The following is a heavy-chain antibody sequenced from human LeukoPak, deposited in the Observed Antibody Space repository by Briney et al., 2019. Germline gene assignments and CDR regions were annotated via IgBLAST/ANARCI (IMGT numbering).Heavy chain of an antibody. CDR2: VKYDGSTT. CDR3: ARDLDWLLFDY. J-gene: IGHJ4*02. V-gene: IGHV3-74*01. D-gene: IGHD3-9*01. CDR1: GFTFSAYL. Sequence: GGSLRLSCAASGFTFSAYLMHGLRQAPGKGLVWVSRVKYDGSTTTYADSVKGRFTISRDNAKNILYLQMNSLRVEDTAVYYCARDLDWLLFDYWGQGTLVTVSS.